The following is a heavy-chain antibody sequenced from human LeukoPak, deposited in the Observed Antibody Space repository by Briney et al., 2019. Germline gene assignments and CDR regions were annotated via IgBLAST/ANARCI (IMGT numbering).Heavy chain of an antibody. CDR3: ARGRGYGSGSYYTSTGSFDY. J-gene: IGHJ4*02. CDR2: IYYSGST. CDR1: GGSISSYY. V-gene: IGHV4-59*12. Sequence: SETLSLTCTVSGGSISSYYWSWIRQPPGKGLEWIGYIYYSGSTNYNPSLKSRVTISVDTSKNQFSLKLSSVTAADTAVYYCARGRGYGSGSYYTSTGSFDYWGQGTLVTVSS. D-gene: IGHD3-10*01.